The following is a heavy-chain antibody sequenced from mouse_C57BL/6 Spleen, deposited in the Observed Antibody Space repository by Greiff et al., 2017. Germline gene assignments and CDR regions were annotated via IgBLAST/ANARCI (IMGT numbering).Heavy chain of an antibody. CDR3: ASSRREGWFAY. Sequence: VQRVESGPELVKPGASVKISCKASGYAFSSSWMNWVKQRPGKGLEWIGRIYPGDGDTNYNGKFKGKATLTADKSSSTAYMQLSSLTSEDSAVYFCASSRREGWFAYWGQGTLVTVSA. D-gene: IGHD2-12*01. CDR1: GYAFSSSW. V-gene: IGHV1-82*01. CDR2: IYPGDGDT. J-gene: IGHJ3*01.